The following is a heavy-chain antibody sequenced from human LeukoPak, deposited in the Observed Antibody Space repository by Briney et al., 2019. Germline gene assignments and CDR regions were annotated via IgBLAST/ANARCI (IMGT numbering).Heavy chain of an antibody. Sequence: ASVKVSCKVSGYTLTELSMHWVRQAPGKGLEWMGDFDPEDGETIYAQKFQGRVTMTEDTSTDTAYMELSSLRSDDTAVYYCASTGLSSSWPDAFDIWGQGTMVTVSS. J-gene: IGHJ3*02. CDR2: FDPEDGET. CDR1: GYTLTELS. CDR3: ASTGLSSSWPDAFDI. V-gene: IGHV1-24*01. D-gene: IGHD6-13*01.